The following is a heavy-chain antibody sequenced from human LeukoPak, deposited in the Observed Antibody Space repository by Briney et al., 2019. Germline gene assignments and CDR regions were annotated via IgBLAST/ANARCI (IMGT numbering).Heavy chain of an antibody. D-gene: IGHD1-14*01. CDR2: IHRSGSP. Sequence: LETLSLTCTVSLDSTTSNFWSWVRQPPGKGLEWIGEIHRSGSPNYNPSLQSRVTISIDRSRNQIVLELSSVTAADTAVYYCAREILGGFNPGAYWGQGTLVTVSS. CDR1: LDSTTSNF. CDR3: AREILGGFNPGAY. V-gene: IGHV4-4*02. J-gene: IGHJ4*02.